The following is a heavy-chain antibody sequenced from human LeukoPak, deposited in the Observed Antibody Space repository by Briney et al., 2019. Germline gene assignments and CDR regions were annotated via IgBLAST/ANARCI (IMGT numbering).Heavy chain of an antibody. CDR3: ARPTTVVTYFFDY. CDR2: ILYDGSNK. V-gene: IGHV3-30-3*01. CDR1: GFTFSSYA. J-gene: IGHJ4*02. Sequence: TGGSLRLSCAASGFTFSSYAMHWVRQAPGKGLEWVAVILYDGSNKYYADSVKGRFTISRDNSKNTLYLQMNSLRAEDTAVYYCARPTTVVTYFFDYWGQGTLVTVSS. D-gene: IGHD4-17*01.